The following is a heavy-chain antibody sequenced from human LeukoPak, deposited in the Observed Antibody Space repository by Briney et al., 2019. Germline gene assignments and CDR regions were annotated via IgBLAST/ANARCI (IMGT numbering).Heavy chain of an antibody. D-gene: IGHD4-17*01. CDR1: GYTFTSYG. CDR3: ARVVYGDYYWFDP. Sequence: GASVKVSCKASGYTFTSYGISWVRQAPGQGLEWMGGIIPIFGTANYAQKFQGRVTITADESTSTAYMELSSLRSEDTAVYYCARVVYGDYYWFDPWGQGTLVTVSS. J-gene: IGHJ5*02. CDR2: IIPIFGTA. V-gene: IGHV1-69*13.